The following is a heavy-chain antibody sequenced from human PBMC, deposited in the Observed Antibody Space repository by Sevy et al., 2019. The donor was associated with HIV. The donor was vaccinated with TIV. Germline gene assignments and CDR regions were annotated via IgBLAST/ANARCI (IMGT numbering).Heavy chain of an antibody. Sequence: GGSLRLSCAASGFTFSSYAMSWVRQAPGKGLEWVSAISGSGGSTYYADSVKGRFTISRDNSKNTLYLQMNSLRAEDTAVYYCAKDVNYDFWSGAYYFDYWGQGTLVTVSS. J-gene: IGHJ4*02. CDR2: ISGSGGST. V-gene: IGHV3-23*01. D-gene: IGHD3-3*01. CDR3: AKDVNYDFWSGAYYFDY. CDR1: GFTFSSYA.